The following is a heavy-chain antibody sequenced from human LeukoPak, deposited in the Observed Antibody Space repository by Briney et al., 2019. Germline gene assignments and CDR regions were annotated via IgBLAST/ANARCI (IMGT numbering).Heavy chain of an antibody. CDR3: ARARYDILTGYYPFDY. CDR2: ISAYNGNT. CDR1: GYTLTSYG. D-gene: IGHD3-9*01. J-gene: IGHJ4*02. V-gene: IGHV1-18*01. Sequence: LWASVKVSRKASGYTLTSYGISWVRQAPGQGLEWMGWISAYNGNTNYAQKLQGRVTMTTDTSTSTAYMELRSLRSDDTAVYYCARARYDILTGYYPFDYWGQGTLVTVSS.